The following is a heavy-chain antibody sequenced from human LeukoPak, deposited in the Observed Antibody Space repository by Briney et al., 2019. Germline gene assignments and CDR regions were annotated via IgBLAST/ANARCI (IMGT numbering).Heavy chain of an antibody. CDR2: ISYDGSNK. J-gene: IGHJ4*02. CDR3: ARGGEGYSYGLSDY. D-gene: IGHD5-18*01. Sequence: GGSLRLSCAASGFTFSSYAMSWVRQAPGKGLEWVAVISYDGSNKYYADSVKGRFTISRDNSKNTLYLQMNSLRAEDTAVYYCARGGEGYSYGLSDYWGQGTLVTVSS. V-gene: IGHV3-30-3*01. CDR1: GFTFSSYA.